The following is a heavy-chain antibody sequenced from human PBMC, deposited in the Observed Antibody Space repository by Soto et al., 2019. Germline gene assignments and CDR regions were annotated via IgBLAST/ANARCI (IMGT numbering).Heavy chain of an antibody. D-gene: IGHD4-17*01. CDR1: GGTFSSYA. V-gene: IGHV1-69*01. Sequence: QVQLVQSGAEVKKPGSSVKVSCKASGGTFSSYAISWVRQAPGQGLEWMGGIIPILGTANYAQKFQGRVTITADESTSTAYMELSSLSSEDTAVYYCAREIYGDYVSDYFDYWCQGSLVTVS. CDR3: AREIYGDYVSDYFDY. J-gene: IGHJ4*02. CDR2: IIPILGTA.